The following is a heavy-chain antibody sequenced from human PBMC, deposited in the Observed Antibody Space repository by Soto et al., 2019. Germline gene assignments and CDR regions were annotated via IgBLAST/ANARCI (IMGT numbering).Heavy chain of an antibody. CDR2: IYHSGST. V-gene: IGHV4-4*02. J-gene: IGHJ4*02. Sequence: SETLSLACPVSVGSISSSNWWSCVRQPPGKGLEWIGEIYHSGSTNYNPSLKSRVTISVDKSKNQFSLKLSSVTAADTAVYYCARDRHGATMVGYFDYWGQGTLVTVSS. D-gene: IGHD1-26*01. CDR3: ARDRHGATMVGYFDY. CDR1: VGSISSSNW.